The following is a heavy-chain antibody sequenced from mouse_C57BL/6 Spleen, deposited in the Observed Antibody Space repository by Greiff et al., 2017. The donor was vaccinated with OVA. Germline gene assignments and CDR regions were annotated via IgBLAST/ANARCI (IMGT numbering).Heavy chain of an antibody. J-gene: IGHJ4*01. CDR1: GYTFTSYW. V-gene: IGHV1-59*01. Sequence: QVQLKQPGAELVRPGTSVKLSCKASGYTFTSYWMHWVKQRPGQGLEWIGVIDPSDSYTNYNQKFKGKATLTVDTSSSTAYMQLSSLTSEDSAVYYCARSYAMDYWGQGTSVTVSS. CDR2: IDPSDSYT. CDR3: ARSYAMDY.